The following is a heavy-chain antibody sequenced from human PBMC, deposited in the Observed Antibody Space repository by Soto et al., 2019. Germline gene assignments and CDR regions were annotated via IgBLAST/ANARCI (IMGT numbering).Heavy chain of an antibody. V-gene: IGHV3-11*01. Sequence: GGSLRLSCAASGFTFSDYYMSWIRQAPGKGLEWVSYISSSGSTIYYADSVKGRFTISRDNAKNSLYLQMNSLRAEDTAVYYRARVWKPYSYGYQYWFDPWGKGTLVT. CDR1: GFTFSDYY. CDR2: ISSSGSTI. J-gene: IGHJ5*02. D-gene: IGHD5-18*01. CDR3: ARVWKPYSYGYQYWFDP.